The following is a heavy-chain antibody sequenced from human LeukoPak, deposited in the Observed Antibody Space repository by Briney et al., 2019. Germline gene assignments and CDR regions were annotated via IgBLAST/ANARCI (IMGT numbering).Heavy chain of an antibody. V-gene: IGHV3-30*02. CDR3: ARDGGYYDSSGSYDAFDI. Sequence: GGSLRLSCAASGFTFSSYGMHWVRQAPGKGLEWVAFIRYDGSNKYYADSVKGRFTVSRDNSKNTLYLQMNSLRAEDTAVYYCARDGGYYDSSGSYDAFDIWGQGTMVTVSS. CDR1: GFTFSSYG. CDR2: IRYDGSNK. J-gene: IGHJ3*02. D-gene: IGHD3-22*01.